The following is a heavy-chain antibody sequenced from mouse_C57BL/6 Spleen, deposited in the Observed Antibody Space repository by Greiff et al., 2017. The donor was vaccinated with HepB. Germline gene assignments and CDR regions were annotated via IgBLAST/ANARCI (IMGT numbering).Heavy chain of an antibody. D-gene: IGHD2-4*01. CDR1: GYTFTSYW. V-gene: IGHV1-53*01. CDR3: ARVIYYDYPFDY. CDR2: INPSNGGT. J-gene: IGHJ2*01. Sequence: QVQLKQPGTELVKPGASVKLSCKASGYTFTSYWMHWVKQRPGQGLEWIGNINPSNGGTNYNEKFKSKATLTVDKSSSTAYMQLSSLTSEDSAVYYCARVIYYDYPFDYWGQGTTLTVSS.